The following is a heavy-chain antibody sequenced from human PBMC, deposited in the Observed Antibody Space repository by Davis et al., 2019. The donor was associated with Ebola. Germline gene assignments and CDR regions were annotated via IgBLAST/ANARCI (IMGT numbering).Heavy chain of an antibody. CDR3: AGTGYSSSWFVGDCDY. Sequence: GESLKISCAASGFTFSSYWMTWVRQAPGKGLQWVANIKYDGRDKYYVDSVKGRFTISRDTAKNSLYLQMNSLRAEETAGYYCAGTGYSSSWFVGDCDYGGQGTLVSVSS. CDR1: GFTFSSYW. J-gene: IGHJ4*02. D-gene: IGHD6-13*01. CDR2: IKYDGRDK. V-gene: IGHV3-7*03.